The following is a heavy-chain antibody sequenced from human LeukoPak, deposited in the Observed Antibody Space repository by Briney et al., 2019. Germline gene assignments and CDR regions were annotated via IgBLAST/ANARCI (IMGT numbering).Heavy chain of an antibody. V-gene: IGHV4-39*02. CDR1: GGSTSGGNYY. J-gene: IGHJ4*02. Sequence: SETLSLTCIVSGGSTSGGNYYWGWIRQPPGKGLEWIGGISSSGNTYYNPSLKSRITISIDTSKNHFSLKLSSVTAADTAVYYCARLGAGPTYYDFWSGYSSFYFDYWGQGTLVTVSS. CDR2: ISSSGNT. CDR3: ARLGAGPTYYDFWSGYSSFYFDY. D-gene: IGHD3-3*01.